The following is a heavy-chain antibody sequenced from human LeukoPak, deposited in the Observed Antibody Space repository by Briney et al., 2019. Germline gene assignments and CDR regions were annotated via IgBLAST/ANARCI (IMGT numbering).Heavy chain of an antibody. Sequence: PSETLSLTCTVSGGSISNYYWSWIRQPPGKGLEWIGHIYHSGSPDYNPSLKSRITISVDMSKNQFSLRLSSVTAADTAVYYCARLGEIISGSRHYYFDYWGQGTLVTVSS. J-gene: IGHJ4*02. D-gene: IGHD6-25*01. V-gene: IGHV4-59*08. CDR2: IYHSGSP. CDR1: GGSISNYY. CDR3: ARLGEIISGSRHYYFDY.